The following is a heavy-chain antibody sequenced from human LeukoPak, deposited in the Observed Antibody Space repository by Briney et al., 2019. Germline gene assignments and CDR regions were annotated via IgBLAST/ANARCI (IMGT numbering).Heavy chain of an antibody. D-gene: IGHD2-2*02. CDR1: GFTFSSYG. Sequence: GRSLRLSCAASGFTFSSYGMHWVRQAPGKGLEWVAVISYDGSNKYYADSVKGRFTISRDNSKNTLYLQMNSLRAEDTAVYYCAKSSSLVPAAIQGVDYWGQGTLVTVSS. J-gene: IGHJ4*02. CDR3: AKSSSLVPAAIQGVDY. V-gene: IGHV3-30*18. CDR2: ISYDGSNK.